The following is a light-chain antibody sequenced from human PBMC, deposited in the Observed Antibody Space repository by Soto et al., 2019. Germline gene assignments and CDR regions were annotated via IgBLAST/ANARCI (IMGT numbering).Light chain of an antibody. J-gene: IGLJ1*01. CDR3: SSYAGTHIV. V-gene: IGLV2-8*01. Sequence: QSVLNQPASVSGSHGQSITISCTGTSSDVGGYNYVSWYQQHPGKAPKLMIYDVSSRPSGVPDRFSGSKSGNTASLTVSGPQAEDEADYYCSSYAGTHIVFGTGTNVTVL. CDR2: DVS. CDR1: SSDVGGYNY.